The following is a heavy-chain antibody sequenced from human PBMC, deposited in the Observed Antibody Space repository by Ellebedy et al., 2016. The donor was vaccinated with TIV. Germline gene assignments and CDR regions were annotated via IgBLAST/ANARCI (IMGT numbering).Heavy chain of an antibody. Sequence: GESLKISXAASGFTFSNAWMSWVRQAPGKGLEWVGRIKSKTDGGTTDYAAPVKGRFTISRDNSKNTLYLQMNSLRAEDTAVYYCAKDGRTYSSGVMDVWGKGTTVTVSS. CDR1: GFTFSNAW. J-gene: IGHJ6*04. V-gene: IGHV3-15*01. D-gene: IGHD6-19*01. CDR3: AKDGRTYSSGVMDV. CDR2: IKSKTDGGTT.